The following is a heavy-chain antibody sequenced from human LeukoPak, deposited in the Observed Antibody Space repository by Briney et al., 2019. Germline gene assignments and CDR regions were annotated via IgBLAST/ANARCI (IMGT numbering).Heavy chain of an antibody. J-gene: IGHJ4*02. V-gene: IGHV3-30*18. D-gene: IGHD3-22*01. CDR2: ISYEGSNK. Sequence: GGSQRLSCAASGFRFSDYGMHWVRQAPGKGLEWVSFISYEGSNKYYADSVKGRFTISRDNSRNTLYLQMNSLRADDTAVYYCANGRYYYDSSNYPESDYWGQGTLVTVSS. CDR3: ANGRYYYDSSNYPESDY. CDR1: GFRFSDYG.